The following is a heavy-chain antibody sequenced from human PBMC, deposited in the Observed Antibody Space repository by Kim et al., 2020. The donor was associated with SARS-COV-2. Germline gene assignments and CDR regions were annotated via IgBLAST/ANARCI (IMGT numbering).Heavy chain of an antibody. CDR2: IYYSGST. Sequence: SETLSLTCTVSGDSISSSSYYWGWIRQPPGKGLEWIGSIYYSGSTYYNPSLKSRVTISVDTSKNQFSLKLSSVTAADTAVYYCARHRATTVTTYPHFDYWGQGTLVTVSS. CDR3: ARHRATTVTTYPHFDY. J-gene: IGHJ4*02. V-gene: IGHV4-39*01. D-gene: IGHD4-17*01. CDR1: GDSISSSSYY.